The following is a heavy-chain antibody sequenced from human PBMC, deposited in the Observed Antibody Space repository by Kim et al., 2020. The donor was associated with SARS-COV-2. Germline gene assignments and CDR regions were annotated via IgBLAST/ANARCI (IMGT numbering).Heavy chain of an antibody. D-gene: IGHD3-10*01. CDR1: GFTFDDYA. J-gene: IGHJ4*02. CDR3: AKGGYGSGFDY. V-gene: IGHV3-9*01. CDR2: ISWNSGSI. Sequence: GGSLRLSCAASGFTFDDYAMHWVRQAPGKGLEWVSGISWNSGSIGYADSVKGRFTISRDNAKNSLYLQMNSLRAEDTALYYCAKGGYGSGFDYWGQGTLVTVSS.